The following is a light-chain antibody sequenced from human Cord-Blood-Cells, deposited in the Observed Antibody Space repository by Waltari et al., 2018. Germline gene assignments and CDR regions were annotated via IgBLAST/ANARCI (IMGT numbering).Light chain of an antibody. V-gene: IGLV1-47*01. Sequence: QSVLPQPPSASGPPGQRVTISCSGSSSNLGRTYVYWYQQPPGTAPKLLIYRNKKRPSGVPDRFSGSKSGTSASLAISGLRSEDEADYYCAAWDDSLSGRVFGGGTKLTVL. CDR3: AAWDDSLSGRV. CDR2: RNK. J-gene: IGLJ3*02. CDR1: SSNLGRTY.